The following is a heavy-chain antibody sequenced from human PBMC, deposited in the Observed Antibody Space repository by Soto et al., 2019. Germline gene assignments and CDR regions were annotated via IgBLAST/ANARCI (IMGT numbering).Heavy chain of an antibody. J-gene: IGHJ4*02. D-gene: IGHD3-16*02. CDR1: GLFFKRYS. CDR3: VAPRVGGVIGQYYFEF. V-gene: IGHV3-21*01. Sequence: PGGSLRLSCVTSGLFFKRYSINWVRQAPGKGLQWVSCINGDRISTDYAASVRGRFTISRENGKNSVLLQMNSLTAEDTAVYFCVAPRVGGVIGQYYFEFWGQGTLVTVSS. CDR2: INGDRIST.